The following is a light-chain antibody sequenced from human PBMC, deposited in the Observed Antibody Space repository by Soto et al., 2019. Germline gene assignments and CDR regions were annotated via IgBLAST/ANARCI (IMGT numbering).Light chain of an antibody. CDR2: AAS. CDR3: QTYNAAPKT. J-gene: IGKJ1*01. V-gene: IGKV1-27*01. CDR1: QGIIDY. Sequence: DIQMTQSPSSLSASVGDRVTITCRASQGIIDYLAWYQQKPGKVPKLLIYAASTLQSGVPSRFSGSGSGTDVTLTISSLQPEDVAAYYCQTYNAAPKTFGPGTRGEIK.